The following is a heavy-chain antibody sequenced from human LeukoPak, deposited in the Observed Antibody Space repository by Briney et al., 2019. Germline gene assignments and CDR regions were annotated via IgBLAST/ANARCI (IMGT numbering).Heavy chain of an antibody. Sequence: PGGSLRLSCAASGFTFSSYAMHWVRQAPGKGLEWVAVISYDGSNKYYADSVKGRFTISRDNSKNTLYLQMNSLRAEDTAVYYCARPRCGGDCYSDYWGQGTLVTVSS. CDR1: GFTFSSYA. D-gene: IGHD2-21*02. CDR3: ARPRCGGDCYSDY. J-gene: IGHJ4*02. CDR2: ISYDGSNK. V-gene: IGHV3-30-3*01.